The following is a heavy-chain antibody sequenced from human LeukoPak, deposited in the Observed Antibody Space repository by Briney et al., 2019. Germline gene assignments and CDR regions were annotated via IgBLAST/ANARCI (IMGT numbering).Heavy chain of an antibody. D-gene: IGHD5-18*01. Sequence: PGGSLRLSCAASGLRFSDYYVSWVRQAPGKGLEWVANIKEDGREKFYVDSVRGRFTISRDNAKNSLYLQMNSLRAEDTAVYYCARDRWGYSYGGDWGQGTLVTVSS. J-gene: IGHJ4*02. CDR1: GLRFSDYY. V-gene: IGHV3-7*01. CDR2: IKEDGREK. CDR3: ARDRWGYSYGGD.